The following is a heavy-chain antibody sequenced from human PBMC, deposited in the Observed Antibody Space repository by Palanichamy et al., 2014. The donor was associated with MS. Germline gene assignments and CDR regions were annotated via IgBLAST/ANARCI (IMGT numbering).Heavy chain of an antibody. V-gene: IGHV1-18*04. CDR1: GYTFSSYG. D-gene: IGHD3-10*01. Sequence: QVQLVQSGAEVKEPGASVRVSRKASGYTFSSYGISWARQAPGQGLEWMGWISTYNGNTKYAQKFQDRVTTTTDTSTTTAHMDLRSLRSDDSAVYFCARDIGPVPGDYYYGLDVWGQGTTVTVSS. CDR3: ARDIGPVPGDYYYGLDV. CDR2: ISTYNGNT. J-gene: IGHJ6*02.